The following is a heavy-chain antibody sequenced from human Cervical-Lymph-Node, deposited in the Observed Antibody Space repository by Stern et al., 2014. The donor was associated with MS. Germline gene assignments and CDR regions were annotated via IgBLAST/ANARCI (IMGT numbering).Heavy chain of an antibody. CDR2: VSSDGSST. D-gene: IGHD5-24*01. J-gene: IGHJ2*01. Sequence: EVQLVESGGGLVQPGGSLRLSCAASGFTFSSYWMYWVRQAPGKGLVWVSRVSSDGSSTTYADSVRGRFTISRDNAKNTLYLQMNSLRDEDTAVYYCTRAKPVDGYWYSDLWGRGTLVTVSS. CDR1: GFTFSSYW. CDR3: TRAKPVDGYWYSDL. V-gene: IGHV3-74*01.